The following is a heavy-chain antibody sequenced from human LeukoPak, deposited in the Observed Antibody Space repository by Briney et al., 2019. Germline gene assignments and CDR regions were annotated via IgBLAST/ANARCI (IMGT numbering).Heavy chain of an antibody. D-gene: IGHD1-26*01. CDR1: GYTFTSYY. CDR2: INPSGGST. V-gene: IGHV1-46*01. Sequence: ASVKVSCKASGYTFTSYYMHWVRQAPGQGLEWMGIINPSGGSTSYAQKFQGRVTMTRDTSISTAYMELSRLRSDDTAVYYCARDPGDYYMDVWGKGTTVTVSS. CDR3: ARDPGDYYMDV. J-gene: IGHJ6*03.